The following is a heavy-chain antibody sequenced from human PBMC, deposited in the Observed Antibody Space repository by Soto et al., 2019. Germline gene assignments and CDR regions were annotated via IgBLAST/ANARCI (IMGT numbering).Heavy chain of an antibody. J-gene: IGHJ5*02. D-gene: IGHD6-13*01. V-gene: IGHV3-11*01. CDR3: ARDRGSSSWYNWFDP. Sequence: PGGSLRLSCAASGFTFSDYYMSWIRQAPGKGLEWVSYISSSGSTIYYADSVKGRFTISRDNAKNSLYLQMNSLRAEDTAVYYCARDRGSSSWYNWFDPWGQGTLVTVSS. CDR2: ISSSGSTI. CDR1: GFTFSDYY.